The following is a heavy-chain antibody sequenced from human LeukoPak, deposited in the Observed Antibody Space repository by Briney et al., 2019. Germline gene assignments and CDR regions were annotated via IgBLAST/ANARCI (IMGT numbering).Heavy chain of an antibody. CDR1: GFTFSSYS. D-gene: IGHD3-22*01. J-gene: IGHJ4*02. CDR3: ARWHYDSSGYYLFDY. V-gene: IGHV3-21*01. CDR2: ISSSSSYI. Sequence: GGSLRLSCAASGFTFSSYSMNWVRQAPGKGLEWVSSISSSSSYIYYADSVKGRFTISRDNAKNSLYLQMNSLRAEDTAVYYCARWHYDSSGYYLFDYWGQGTLVTVSS.